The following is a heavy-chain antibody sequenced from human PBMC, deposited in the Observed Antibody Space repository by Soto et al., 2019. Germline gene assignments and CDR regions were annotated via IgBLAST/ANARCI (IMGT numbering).Heavy chain of an antibody. CDR1: GGSISSSSYY. J-gene: IGHJ3*02. V-gene: IGHV4-39*01. Sequence: QLQLQESGPGLVKPSETLSLTCTVSGGSISSSSYYWGWIRQPPGKGLEWIGTISYSGSTYYNPSLKRRVTISVDTSKNQFSLKLSSVTAADTAVYYCARQGSGSYNAFDIWGQGTVVTVSS. CDR3: ARQGSGSYNAFDI. D-gene: IGHD1-26*01. CDR2: ISYSGST.